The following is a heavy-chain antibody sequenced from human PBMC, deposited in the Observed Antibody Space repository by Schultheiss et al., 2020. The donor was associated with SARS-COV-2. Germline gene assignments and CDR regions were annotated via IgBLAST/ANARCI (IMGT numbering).Heavy chain of an antibody. CDR1: GYSISSGYY. CDR2: IYYSGST. Sequence: SETLSLTCAVSGYSISSGYYWGWIRQPPGKGLEWIGSIYYSGSTYYNPSLKSRVTISVDTSKNQFSLKLSSVTAADTAVYYCARDYYYYGMDVWGQGTTVTVSS. J-gene: IGHJ6*02. CDR3: ARDYYYYGMDV. V-gene: IGHV4-38-2*02.